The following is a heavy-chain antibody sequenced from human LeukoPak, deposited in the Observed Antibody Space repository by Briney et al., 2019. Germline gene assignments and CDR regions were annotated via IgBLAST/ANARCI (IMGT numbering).Heavy chain of an antibody. J-gene: IGHJ4*02. V-gene: IGHV3-30*18. Sequence: PRGSLRLSCAPSGFTFSSYGTHWVRQAPGKGLEWVAVISYDGSNKYYAVYVKGPFTISRDNSTNTLYLKMNSLRAEDTAIYYCAKGRDSSGYSLTPFDYWGQGTLVTVSS. D-gene: IGHD3-22*01. CDR3: AKGRDSSGYSLTPFDY. CDR1: GFTFSSYG. CDR2: ISYDGSNK.